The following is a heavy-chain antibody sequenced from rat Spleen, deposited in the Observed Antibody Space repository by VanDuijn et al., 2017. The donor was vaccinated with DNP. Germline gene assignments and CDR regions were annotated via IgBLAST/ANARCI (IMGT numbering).Heavy chain of an antibody. CDR2: VGPSGGSI. CDR3: ATYGGYPDY. D-gene: IGHD1-11*01. Sequence: EVQLVESGGGLIQPGRSLKLSCAVSGFTFSNYGMHWLRQAPTRGLEWVGSVGPSGGSIYYRDSVKGRFTISRDNAKSTLYLQMDSLRSEDTATYYCATYGGYPDYWGQGVMVTVSS. CDR1: GFTFSNYG. J-gene: IGHJ2*01. V-gene: IGHV5-19*01.